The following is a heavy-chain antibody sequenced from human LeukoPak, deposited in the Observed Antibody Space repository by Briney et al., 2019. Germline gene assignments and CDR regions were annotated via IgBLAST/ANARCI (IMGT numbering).Heavy chain of an antibody. CDR2: ISYDGSNK. CDR1: GFTFSSYA. D-gene: IGHD3-10*01. Sequence: GGSLRLSCAASGFTFSSYAMHWVRQAPGKGLEWVAVISYDGSNKYYADSVKGRFTISRDNSKNTLYLQMNSLRAEDTAVYYCARDYYGSGIPSGWFDPWGQGTLVTVSS. CDR3: ARDYYGSGIPSGWFDP. J-gene: IGHJ5*02. V-gene: IGHV3-30*04.